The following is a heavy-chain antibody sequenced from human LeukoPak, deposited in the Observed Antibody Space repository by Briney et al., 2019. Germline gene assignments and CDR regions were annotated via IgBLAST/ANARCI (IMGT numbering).Heavy chain of an antibody. CDR2: IYYSGIT. D-gene: IGHD3-3*01. V-gene: IGHV4-39*01. J-gene: IGHJ5*01. Sequence: SETLSLTCAVSGDSISTTNYYWGWIRQPPGKGLEWIGIIYYSGITHYNPSLKSRVTISVDTSKNQFSLKLSSVTDADTAVYYCARVRRSLNWFDSWGQGTLVTVSS. CDR3: ARVRRSLNWFDS. CDR1: GDSISTTNYY.